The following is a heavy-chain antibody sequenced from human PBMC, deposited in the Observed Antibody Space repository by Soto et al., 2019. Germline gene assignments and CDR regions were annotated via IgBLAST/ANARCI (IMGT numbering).Heavy chain of an antibody. CDR1: GGSISSYY. D-gene: IGHD5-18*01. CDR2: IYYSGST. Sequence: PSETLSLTCTVSGGSISSYYWSWIRQPPGKGLEWIGYIYYSGSTNYNPFLKSRVTISVDTSKNHFSLKLSSVTAADTAVYYCARLDGYSYGFSYYYGMDVWGQGTTVTVSS. V-gene: IGHV4-59*08. J-gene: IGHJ6*02. CDR3: ARLDGYSYGFSYYYGMDV.